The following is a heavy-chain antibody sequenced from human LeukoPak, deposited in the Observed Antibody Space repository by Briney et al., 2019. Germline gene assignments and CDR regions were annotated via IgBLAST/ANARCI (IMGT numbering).Heavy chain of an antibody. V-gene: IGHV1-2*02. Sequence: ASVKVSCKASGYTFTGYYMHWVRQAPGQGLEWMGWINPNSGGTNYAQKFQGRVTMTRDTSISTAYMELSRLKSDDTAVYYCAREIPAAITPWFDPWGQRTLVTVSS. CDR2: INPNSGGT. CDR1: GYTFTGYY. J-gene: IGHJ5*02. CDR3: AREIPAAITPWFDP. D-gene: IGHD2-2*01.